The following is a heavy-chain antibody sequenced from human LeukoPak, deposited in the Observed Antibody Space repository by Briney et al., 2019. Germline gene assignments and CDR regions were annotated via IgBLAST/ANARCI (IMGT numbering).Heavy chain of an antibody. V-gene: IGHV4-59*01. J-gene: IGHJ4*02. D-gene: IGHD1-26*01. CDR2: IYYSGSS. CDR3: ARARATYSRYFDF. CDR1: GGSISSYY. Sequence: PSETLSLTCTVSGGSISSYYWSWIRQPPGKGLEWIGYIYYSGSSNYNPSLKGRVSISVDTSKNQFSLNLSSVTAADTAVYYCARARATYSRYFDFWGQGTLVTVSS.